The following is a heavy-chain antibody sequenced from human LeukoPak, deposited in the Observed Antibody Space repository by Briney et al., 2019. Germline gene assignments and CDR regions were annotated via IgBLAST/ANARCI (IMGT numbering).Heavy chain of an antibody. Sequence: PGGSLRLSCAASGFTFSSHSMNWVRQAPGKGLEWVSAIRDGGGGESTFYADSVKGRFTISRDNSKNTLYLQMNSLRAEDTAVYYCAKEASVFIRGYFDYWGQGTLVTVSS. CDR3: AKEASVFIRGYFDY. V-gene: IGHV3-23*01. CDR1: GFTFSSHS. J-gene: IGHJ4*02. CDR2: IRDGGGGEST. D-gene: IGHD3-10*01.